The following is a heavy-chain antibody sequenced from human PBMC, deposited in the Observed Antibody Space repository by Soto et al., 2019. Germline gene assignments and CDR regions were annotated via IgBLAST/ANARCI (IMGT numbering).Heavy chain of an antibody. CDR2: ISAYNGNT. J-gene: IGHJ6*03. D-gene: IGHD4-17*01. CDR3: ARVGSYGDYLGFGYYYYMDV. Sequence: GASVKVSCKASGYTFTSYGISWVRQAPGQGLEWMGWISAYNGNTNYAQKLQGRVTMTTDTSTSTAYMELRSLRSDDTAVYYCARVGSYGDYLGFGYYYYMDVCGKGTTVIVSS. V-gene: IGHV1-18*01. CDR1: GYTFTSYG.